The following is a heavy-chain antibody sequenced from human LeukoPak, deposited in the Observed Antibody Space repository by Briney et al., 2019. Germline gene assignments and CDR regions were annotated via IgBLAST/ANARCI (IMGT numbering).Heavy chain of an antibody. V-gene: IGHV4-59*01. CDR1: GDSISNDY. CDR3: ASASTVFPYDLCY. Sequence: SETLSFTCTVSGDSISNDYWGWVRQPPRKGLEWIGYIYYSGSTNYNPSLKSRVTISVDTSKNQFSLKLSSVTAAETAVYYCASASTVFPYDLCYWGQVTLVTVSS. CDR2: IYYSGST. J-gene: IGHJ4*02. D-gene: IGHD2-21*01.